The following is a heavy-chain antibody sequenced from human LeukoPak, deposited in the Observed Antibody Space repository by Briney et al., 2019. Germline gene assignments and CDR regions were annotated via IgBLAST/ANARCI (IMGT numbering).Heavy chain of an antibody. J-gene: IGHJ4*02. CDR1: GGSISISNYY. D-gene: IGHD3-10*01. Sequence: SETLSLTCTVSGGSISISNYYWSWIRQPAGKGLEWIGRIYTSGSTNYNPSLKSRVTMSVDTSKNQFSLKLSSVTAADTAVYYCARDRYYYGSGSPDFDYWGQGTLVTASS. V-gene: IGHV4-61*02. CDR3: ARDRYYYGSGSPDFDY. CDR2: IYTSGST.